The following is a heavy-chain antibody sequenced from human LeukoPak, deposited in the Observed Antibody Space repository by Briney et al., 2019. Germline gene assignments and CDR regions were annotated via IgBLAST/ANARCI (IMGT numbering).Heavy chain of an antibody. J-gene: IGHJ5*02. CDR2: IYTSGST. V-gene: IGHV4-4*07. CDR1: GGSISRYY. D-gene: IGHD2-15*01. Sequence: SETLSLTCTVSGGSISRYYWSWIRQPAGKGLEWIGRIYTSGSTNYNPSLKSRVTMSVDTSKNQFSLKLSSVTAADTAVYYCARVNHCSGGSCYDHWFDPWGQGTLVTVSS. CDR3: ARVNHCSGGSCYDHWFDP.